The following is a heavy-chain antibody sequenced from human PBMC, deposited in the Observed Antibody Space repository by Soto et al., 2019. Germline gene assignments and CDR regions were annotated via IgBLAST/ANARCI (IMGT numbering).Heavy chain of an antibody. D-gene: IGHD6-19*01. V-gene: IGHV1-3*01. CDR3: ARDGGWYGQFDY. CDR1: GYTFTSYA. J-gene: IGHJ4*02. CDR2: INAGNGNT. Sequence: QVQLVQSGAEVKKPGASVKVSCKASGYTFTSYAMHWVRQAPGQRLEWMGWINAGNGNTKYSQKFQGRVTITRDTSASTADMELSSLRSEDTAVYYCARDGGWYGQFDYWGQGTLVTVSS.